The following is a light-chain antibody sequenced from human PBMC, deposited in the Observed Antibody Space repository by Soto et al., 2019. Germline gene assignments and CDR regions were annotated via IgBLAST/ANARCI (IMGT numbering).Light chain of an antibody. Sequence: DIQMTQSPSSLSASVGDRVTITCRASQSISNYLSWYQQKPGKVPNLLIYAASSLQSGVPSRLSGSGSGTDFTLTISSLQPEDFATYYCQQSYSTPTFGQGTKVDIK. J-gene: IGKJ1*01. CDR3: QQSYSTPT. CDR2: AAS. CDR1: QSISNY. V-gene: IGKV1-39*01.